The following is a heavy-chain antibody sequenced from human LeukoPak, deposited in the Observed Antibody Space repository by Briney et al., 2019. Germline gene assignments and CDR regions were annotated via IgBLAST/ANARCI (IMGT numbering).Heavy chain of an antibody. CDR1: GYKFSSYG. CDR2: TTAYNGNT. CDR3: ARVLRLGEVSLGF. V-gene: IGHV1-18*01. Sequence: ASVRVYCKASGYKFSSYGITWVRQARGQGLAWMGWTTAYNGNTRIAEKFQARVTLTTDTATDTAFMELGSLRFDDTAVYYCARVLRLGEVSLGFWGQGTLVTVSS. D-gene: IGHD3-16*02. J-gene: IGHJ4*02.